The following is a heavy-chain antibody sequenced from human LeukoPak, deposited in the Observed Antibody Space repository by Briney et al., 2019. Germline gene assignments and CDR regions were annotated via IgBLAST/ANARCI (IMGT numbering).Heavy chain of an antibody. J-gene: IGHJ1*01. Sequence: GGSLRLSCAASGFTFSDYYMSWIRQAPGKGLEWVSYISSSGSTIYYADSVKGRFTISRDNAKNPLYLQMNSLRAEDTAVYYCARVPGIVVVPAAYFQHWGQGTLVTVSS. CDR3: ARVPGIVVVPAAYFQH. V-gene: IGHV3-11*04. D-gene: IGHD2-2*01. CDR2: ISSSGSTI. CDR1: GFTFSDYY.